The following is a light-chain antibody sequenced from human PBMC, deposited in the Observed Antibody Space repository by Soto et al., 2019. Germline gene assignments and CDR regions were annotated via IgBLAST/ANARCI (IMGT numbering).Light chain of an antibody. CDR3: QEYKTGPGYN. J-gene: IGKJ2*01. CDR1: QSFGRW. CDR2: KTS. V-gene: IGKV1-5*03. Sequence: DIQMTQSPSTLSASVGDRVTITCRASQSFGRWLAWYQQKPGKAPELLIYKTSTLERGVPSRFSGSGSGTEFTLTISSLQPDDFATYYCQEYKTGPGYNFGQGTRLEIK.